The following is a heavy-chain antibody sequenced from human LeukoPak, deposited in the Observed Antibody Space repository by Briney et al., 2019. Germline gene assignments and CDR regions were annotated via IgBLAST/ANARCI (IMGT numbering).Heavy chain of an antibody. V-gene: IGHV3-23*01. J-gene: IGHJ4*02. CDR3: AKDGYAGEAIDY. CDR2: ISGSGGST. Sequence: PGGSLRLSCAASGFTFSSYAMSWVRQAPGKGLEWVSAISGSGGSTYYADSVKGRSTISRDNSKNTLYLQMNSLRAEDTAVYYCAKDGYAGEAIDYWGQGTLVTVSS. CDR1: GFTFSSYA. D-gene: IGHD1-1*01.